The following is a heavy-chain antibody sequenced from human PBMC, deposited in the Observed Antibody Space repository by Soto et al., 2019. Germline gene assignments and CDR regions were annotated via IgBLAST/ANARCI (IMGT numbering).Heavy chain of an antibody. CDR3: ARNTIPAAGADHYGLDV. CDR1: AFTFSSYA. D-gene: IGHD6-13*01. CDR2: ISYDGSNK. V-gene: IGHV3-30-3*01. J-gene: IGHJ6*02. Sequence: PGGSLRLSCAASAFTFSSYARHWVRQAPGKGLEWVAVISYDGSNKYYADSVKGRFTISRDNAKNSLYLQMTSLRAEDTAVYYCARNTIPAAGADHYGLDVWGQGTTVTVS.